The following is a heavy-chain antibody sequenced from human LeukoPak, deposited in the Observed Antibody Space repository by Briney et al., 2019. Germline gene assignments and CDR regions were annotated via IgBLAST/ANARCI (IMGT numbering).Heavy chain of an antibody. J-gene: IGHJ4*02. CDR3: AKGYCSSTSCYLYFDY. CDR2: ISWNSGSI. CDR1: GFTFDDLA. D-gene: IGHD2-2*01. Sequence: GGSLRLSCAASGFTFDDLAIHWVRQAPGKGLEWVSGISWNSGSIGYADSVRGRFTISRDNAKNSLYLQMNSLRAEDTALYYCAKGYCSSTSCYLYFDYWGQGTLVTVSS. V-gene: IGHV3-9*01.